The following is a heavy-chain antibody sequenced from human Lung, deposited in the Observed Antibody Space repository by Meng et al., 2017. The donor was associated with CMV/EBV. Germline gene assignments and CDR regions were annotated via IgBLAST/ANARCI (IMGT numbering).Heavy chain of an antibody. J-gene: IGHJ4*02. D-gene: IGHD6-19*01. V-gene: IGHV4-4*02. Sequence: HVHLQESGPGRRNPSGTLSLTRAVSGGSISSSNWWSWVRQPPGKGLEWIGEIYHSGSTNYNPSLKSRVTISVDKSKNQFSLKLSSVTAADTAVYYCASFPPPGKQWLVTDYWGQGTLVTVSS. CDR1: GGSISSSNW. CDR3: ASFPPPGKQWLVTDY. CDR2: IYHSGST.